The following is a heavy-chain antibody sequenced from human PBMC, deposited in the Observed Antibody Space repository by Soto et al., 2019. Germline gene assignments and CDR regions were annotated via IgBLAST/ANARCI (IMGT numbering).Heavy chain of an antibody. CDR1: GVSITSYF. J-gene: IGHJ4*01. D-gene: IGHD5-12*01. V-gene: IGHV4-59*01. Sequence: SETLSLTCTVSGVSITSYFWSWIRQTPGKGLDWIGSISFSGATYSNPSLKGRAALSVDTSENHLSLTLISVTAADTAVYFCARDRSDGYNRYREFWGHGHRVT. CDR2: ISFSGAT. CDR3: ARDRSDGYNRYREF.